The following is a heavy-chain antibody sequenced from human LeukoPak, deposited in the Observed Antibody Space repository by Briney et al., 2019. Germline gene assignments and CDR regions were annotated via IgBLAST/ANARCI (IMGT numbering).Heavy chain of an antibody. D-gene: IGHD6-13*01. CDR3: ARDLGSGWYDY. Sequence: PSETLSLTCSVSDGSISGYYWSWIRQPAGKGLEWIGRMHTSGSSNYNVSLKSRNTMSVDTSRNQFALRLSSVTAADTAIYYCARDLGSGWYDYWGQGTLVTVSS. V-gene: IGHV4-4*07. J-gene: IGHJ4*02. CDR2: MHTSGSS. CDR1: DGSISGYY.